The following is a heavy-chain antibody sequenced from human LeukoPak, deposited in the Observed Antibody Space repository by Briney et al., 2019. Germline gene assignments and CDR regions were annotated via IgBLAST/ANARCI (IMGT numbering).Heavy chain of an antibody. Sequence: GRSLRLSCAASGFTFSSYGMRWVRQAPGKGLEWVAFIRHDGSNKYYADSVKGRFTISGDNSKNTLYLQMNSLRSDDTAVYYCARDSSGQTGDSYLGYWGQGTLVTVSS. CDR3: ARDSSGQTGDSYLGY. J-gene: IGHJ4*02. V-gene: IGHV3-30*02. CDR2: IRHDGSNK. CDR1: GFTFSSYG. D-gene: IGHD6-19*01.